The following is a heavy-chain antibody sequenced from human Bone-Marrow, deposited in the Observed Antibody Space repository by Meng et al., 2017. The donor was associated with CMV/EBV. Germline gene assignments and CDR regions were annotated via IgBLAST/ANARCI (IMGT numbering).Heavy chain of an antibody. CDR3: ARGTIVVVPAAIGQSGYYYYYGMDV. J-gene: IGHJ6*02. D-gene: IGHD2-2*01. Sequence: SETLSLTCTDSGGSISSSSYYWGWIRQPPGKGLEWIGEINHSGSTNYNPSLKSRVTISVDTSKNQFSLKLSSVTAADTAVYYCARGTIVVVPAAIGQSGYYYYYGMDVWGQGTTVTVSS. CDR2: INHSGST. CDR1: GGSISSSSYY. V-gene: IGHV4-39*07.